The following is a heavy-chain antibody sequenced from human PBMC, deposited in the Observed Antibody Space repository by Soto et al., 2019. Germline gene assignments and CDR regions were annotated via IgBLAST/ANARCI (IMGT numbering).Heavy chain of an antibody. CDR2: ITGSGDRT. Sequence: EVQLLESGGGLVQPGGSLRLSCVASGFTFSSYAMNWVRQAPGKGLEWVAAITGSGDRTYYADSVRGRFTISRDNSKNXXXXXXXXXXXXXXXXXXXXXXXXXXXXTWPFDYWGQGTLVTVSS. J-gene: IGHJ4*02. CDR3: XXXXXXXXXTWPFDY. V-gene: IGHV3-23*01. CDR1: GFTFSSYA.